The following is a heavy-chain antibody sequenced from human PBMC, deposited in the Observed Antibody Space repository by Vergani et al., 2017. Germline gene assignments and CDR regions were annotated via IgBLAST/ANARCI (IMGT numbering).Heavy chain of an antibody. CDR3: ARDGRIDAEGTELDY. CDR2: ISNTGHGT. D-gene: IGHD1-14*01. CDR1: GFGFSTHT. V-gene: IGHV3-21*06. J-gene: IGHJ4*02. Sequence: EVQLVESGGGLVQPGGSLRLSCAASGFGFSTHTMTWVRQAPGKGLEWVTFISNTGHGTLYADAVKGRFTVSRDNAKNMMYLQLNSLRDEDTAVYYCARDGRIDAEGTELDYWGQGTLVTVSS.